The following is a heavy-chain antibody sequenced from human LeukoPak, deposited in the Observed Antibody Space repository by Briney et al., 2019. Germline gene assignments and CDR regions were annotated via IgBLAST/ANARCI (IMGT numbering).Heavy chain of an antibody. D-gene: IGHD1-26*01. CDR3: AKTSGSYLQSYYMDV. CDR2: IKQDGSEK. CDR1: GFTFSSYW. Sequence: PGGSLRLSCAASGFTFSSYWMSWVRQAPGKGLEWVANIKQDGSEKYYVDSVKGRFTISRDNAKNSLYLQMNSLRAEDTAAYYCAKTSGSYLQSYYMDVWGKGTTVTVSS. J-gene: IGHJ6*03. V-gene: IGHV3-7*01.